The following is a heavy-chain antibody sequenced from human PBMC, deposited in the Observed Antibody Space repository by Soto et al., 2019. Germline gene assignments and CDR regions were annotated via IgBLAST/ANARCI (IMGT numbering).Heavy chain of an antibody. V-gene: IGHV3-23*01. Sequence: GGSLRLSCAASGFTFNNYAMSWVRQAPGKGLEWVSSIGGRGGPTYYTDSVKGRFTISRDNSENTLDLQMNILRAEDTAVYYCAKEVGSTIFGVAYEYWGQGTLVTVCS. CDR2: IGGRGGPT. CDR1: GFTFNNYA. CDR3: AKEVGSTIFGVAYEY. J-gene: IGHJ4*02. D-gene: IGHD3-3*01.